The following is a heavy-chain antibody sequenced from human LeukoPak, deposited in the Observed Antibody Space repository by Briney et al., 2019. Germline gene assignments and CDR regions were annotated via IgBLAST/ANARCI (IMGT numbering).Heavy chain of an antibody. D-gene: IGHD1-26*01. J-gene: IGHJ4*02. CDR3: ARDPPGGSYYDFDY. CDR2: IWYDGSNK. CDR1: GFTFSSYW. V-gene: IGHV3-33*08. Sequence: GGSLRLSCAASGFTFSSYWMSWVRQAPGKGLEWVAVIWYDGSNKYYADSVKGRFTISRDNSKNTLYLQMNSLRAEDTAVYYCARDPPGGSYYDFDYWGQGTLVTVSS.